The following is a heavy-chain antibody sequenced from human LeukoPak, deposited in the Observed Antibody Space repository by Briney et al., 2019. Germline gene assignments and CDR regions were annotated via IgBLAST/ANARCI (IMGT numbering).Heavy chain of an antibody. CDR1: GGSLSSSSYY. D-gene: IGHD6-19*01. V-gene: IGHV4-39*01. J-gene: IGHJ4*02. Sequence: SETLSLTCTVSGGSLSSSSYYWGWIRQPPGKGLEWIGRIYYSGSTYYNPSLKSRVTISVDTSKNQFSLKLSSVTAADTAVYYCARHEYSSSFWYSSGWYSRPFDFWGQGTLVTVSS. CDR2: IYYSGST. CDR3: ARHEYSSSFWYSSGWYSRPFDF.